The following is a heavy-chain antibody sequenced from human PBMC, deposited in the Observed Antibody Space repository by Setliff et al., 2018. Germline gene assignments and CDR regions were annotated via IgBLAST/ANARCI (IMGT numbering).Heavy chain of an antibody. J-gene: IGHJ4*02. V-gene: IGHV1-69*13. Sequence: ASVKVSCKASRGTFSSYAISWVRQAPGQGLEWMGGIIPIFGTANYAQKFQGRVTITADESTSTAYMELSSLRSEDTAVYYCARGYCSGGSCYEGSFDYWGQGTLVTVSS. CDR1: RGTFSSYA. D-gene: IGHD2-15*01. CDR3: ARGYCSGGSCYEGSFDY. CDR2: IIPIFGTA.